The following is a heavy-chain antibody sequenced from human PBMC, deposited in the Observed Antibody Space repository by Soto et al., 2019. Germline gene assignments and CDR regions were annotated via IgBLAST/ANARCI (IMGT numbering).Heavy chain of an antibody. Sequence: PGGSLRLSCAASGFTFSCYSMNWVRQAPGKGLEWVSSISSSSSYIYYADSVKGRFTISRDNAKNSLYLQMNSLRAEDTAVYYCARTVVPAATYYYYYMVVWGKGTTVSVSS. CDR2: ISSSSSYI. CDR1: GFTFSCYS. CDR3: ARTVVPAATYYYYYMVV. V-gene: IGHV3-21*01. J-gene: IGHJ6*03. D-gene: IGHD2-2*01.